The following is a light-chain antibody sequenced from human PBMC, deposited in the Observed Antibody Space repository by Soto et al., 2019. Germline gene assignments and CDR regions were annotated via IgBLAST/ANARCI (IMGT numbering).Light chain of an antibody. V-gene: IGKV4-1*01. CDR3: QQYYSTLVWT. J-gene: IGKJ1*01. Sequence: DIVMTQSPDSLAVSLGERATINCKSSQSVLYSSNNKNYLAWYQQKPGQPPKLLIYWASTRESGVPDRFSGSGSGTDFTLTISSLQAEDVAVYYCQQYYSTLVWTFGQGTKVEIK. CDR1: QSVLYSSNNKNY. CDR2: WAS.